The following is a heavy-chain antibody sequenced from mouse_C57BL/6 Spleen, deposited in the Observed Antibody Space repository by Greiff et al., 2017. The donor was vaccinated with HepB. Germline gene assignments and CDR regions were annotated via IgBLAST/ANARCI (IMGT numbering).Heavy chain of an antibody. CDR3: AREGNYYGSSYGYAMDY. V-gene: IGHV3-6*01. CDR1: GYSITSGYY. CDR2: ISYDGSN. J-gene: IGHJ4*01. D-gene: IGHD1-1*01. Sequence: VQLKESGPGLVKPSQSLSLTCSVTGYSITSGYYWNWIRQFPGNKLEWMGYISYDGSNNYNPSLKNRISITRDTSKNQFFLKLNSLTTEDTATYYCAREGNYYGSSYGYAMDYWGQGTSVTVSS.